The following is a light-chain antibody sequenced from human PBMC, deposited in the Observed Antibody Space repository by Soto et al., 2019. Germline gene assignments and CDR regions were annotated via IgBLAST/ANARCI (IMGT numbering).Light chain of an antibody. Sequence: EIVLTQSPGTLSLSPGERATLSCRPRQSISRYLAWYQQKPSQAHRLIIYDASNRATGIPARFSGSGSGTEFTLTISSLQSEDFAVYYCQQYKNWPKITFGQGTRLEIK. CDR1: QSISRY. CDR3: QQYKNWPKIT. V-gene: IGKV3D-15*01. CDR2: DAS. J-gene: IGKJ5*01.